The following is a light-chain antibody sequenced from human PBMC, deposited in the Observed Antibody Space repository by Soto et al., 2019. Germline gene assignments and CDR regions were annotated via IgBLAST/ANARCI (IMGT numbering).Light chain of an antibody. CDR1: QSVRSH. CDR2: GES. Sequence: EIVMTQSPATLSLSPGDRATLSCRASQSVRSHLAWFQQKPGQPPRLLIFGESTRATGVPARFSGSGSGTEFTLIISSLQSEDFAVYYCQHYSDWPLTFGGGTKVESK. J-gene: IGKJ4*01. CDR3: QHYSDWPLT. V-gene: IGKV3-15*01.